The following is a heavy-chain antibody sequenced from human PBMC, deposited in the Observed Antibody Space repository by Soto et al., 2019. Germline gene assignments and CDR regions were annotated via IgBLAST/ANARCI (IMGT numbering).Heavy chain of an antibody. CDR1: GFTFSSYA. J-gene: IGHJ4*02. V-gene: IGHV3-23*01. CDR3: AKDREYSYGPFDY. CDR2: ISGSGGST. D-gene: IGHD5-18*01. Sequence: GGSRRLSCAASGFTFSSYAMSWVRQAPGKGLEWVSAISGSGGSTYYADSEKGRFTISRDNSKNTLYLQMNSLRAEDTAVYYCAKDREYSYGPFDYWGQGTLVTVSA.